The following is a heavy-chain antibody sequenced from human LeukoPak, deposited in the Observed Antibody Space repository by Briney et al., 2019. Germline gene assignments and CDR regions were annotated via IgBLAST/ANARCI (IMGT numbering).Heavy chain of an antibody. CDR3: AKQPTVVNGRDY. V-gene: IGHV3-23*01. J-gene: IGHJ4*02. D-gene: IGHD4-23*01. CDR1: GFTFSSYA. Sequence: GGSLRLSCAASGFTFSSYAMSWVRQAPGKGLEWVSPISGIGGSTYYADSVKGRYTISRDNSKNTRYMQMNSLRAEATAVYYCAKQPTVVNGRDYWGQGTLVTVYS. CDR2: ISGIGGST.